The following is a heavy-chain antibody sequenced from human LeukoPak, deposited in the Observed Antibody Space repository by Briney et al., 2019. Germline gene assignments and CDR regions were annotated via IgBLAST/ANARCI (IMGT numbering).Heavy chain of an antibody. D-gene: IGHD3-22*01. CDR1: GFTFSSYA. V-gene: IGHV3-23*01. Sequence: GGSLRLSCAASGFTFSSYAMSWVRQAPGKGLEWVSAISGSGGSTYYADSVKGRFTISRDNSKNTLYLQMNSLRAEDTAVYYCAKGNRLNYYDSSGFDYWGQGTLVTVPS. J-gene: IGHJ4*02. CDR2: ISGSGGST. CDR3: AKGNRLNYYDSSGFDY.